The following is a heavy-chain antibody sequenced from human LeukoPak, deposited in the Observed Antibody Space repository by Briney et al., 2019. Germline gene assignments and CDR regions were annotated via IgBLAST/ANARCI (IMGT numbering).Heavy chain of an antibody. D-gene: IGHD5-24*01. Sequence: SETLSLTCSVSGGSISSSAYYWGWIRQPPGQGLEWIGSIYYSGNTYYNPSLKSPVTISIDTSKNQFSLRLSSVTAADTAVYYCARQEMAMSPLDYWGQGTLVTVSS. CDR1: GGSISSSAYY. CDR3: ARQEMAMSPLDY. CDR2: IYYSGNT. V-gene: IGHV4-39*01. J-gene: IGHJ4*02.